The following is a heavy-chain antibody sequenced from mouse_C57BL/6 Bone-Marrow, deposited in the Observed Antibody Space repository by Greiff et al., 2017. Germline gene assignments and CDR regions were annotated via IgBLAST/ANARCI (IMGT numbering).Heavy chain of an antibody. Sequence: EVQLQQSGAELVRPGASVKLSCTASGFNIKDDYMHWVKQRPEQGLEWIGWIDPENGDTEYASKFQGKATITADTSSNTAYLQLSSLTSEDTAVYYCTTYYGSSSYYFDYWGQGTTLTVSS. CDR1: GFNIKDDY. CDR3: TTYYGSSSYYFDY. CDR2: IDPENGDT. D-gene: IGHD1-1*01. J-gene: IGHJ2*01. V-gene: IGHV14-4*01.